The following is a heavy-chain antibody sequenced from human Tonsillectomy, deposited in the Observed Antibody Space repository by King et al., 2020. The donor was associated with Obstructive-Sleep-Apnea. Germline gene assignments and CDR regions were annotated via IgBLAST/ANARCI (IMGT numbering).Heavy chain of an antibody. Sequence: VQLQESGPGLVKPSETLSLTCTVSGYSITSGYYWGWIRQPPGKGPEWIASFYHSGSTYYNPSLKSRVTISVDTSKNQFSLKLTSVTAADTAVYYCARDQRAWGQGTLVTVSS. CDR2: FYHSGST. D-gene: IGHD6-25*01. CDR3: ARDQRA. J-gene: IGHJ5*02. V-gene: IGHV4-38-2*02. CDR1: GYSITSGYY.